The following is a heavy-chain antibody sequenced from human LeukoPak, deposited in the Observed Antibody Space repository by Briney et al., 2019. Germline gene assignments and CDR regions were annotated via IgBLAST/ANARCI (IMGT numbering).Heavy chain of an antibody. CDR1: GFNFNIYG. D-gene: IGHD6-19*01. V-gene: IGHV3-23*01. CDR2: ISGSGTT. CDR3: ARDSFNSGQALGIEGSGWYSAFDI. Sequence: PGGSLRLSCAASGFNFNIYGMNWVRQAPGKGLEWVSGISGSGTTYYADSVKGRFTISRDNSKNSLYLQMNSLRAEDTAVYYCARDSFNSGQALGIEGSGWYSAFDIWGQGTMVTVSS. J-gene: IGHJ3*02.